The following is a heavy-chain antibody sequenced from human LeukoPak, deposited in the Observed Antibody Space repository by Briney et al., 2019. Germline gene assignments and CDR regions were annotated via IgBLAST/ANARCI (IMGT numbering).Heavy chain of an antibody. CDR1: GYTFTSYA. CDR3: ARDHAPLASSGYYYLGYFDY. V-gene: IGHV1-3*01. J-gene: IGHJ4*02. Sequence: ASVRVSCKASGYTFTSYAMHWVRQAPGQRLEWMGWINAGNGNTKYSQKFQGRVTITRDTSASTAYMELSSLRSEDTAVYYCARDHAPLASSGYYYLGYFDYWGQGTLVTVSS. CDR2: INAGNGNT. D-gene: IGHD3-22*01.